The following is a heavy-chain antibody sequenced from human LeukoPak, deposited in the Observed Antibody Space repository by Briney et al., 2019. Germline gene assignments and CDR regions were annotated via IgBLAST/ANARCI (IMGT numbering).Heavy chain of an antibody. CDR1: GYTFTSYY. Sequence: ASVKVSCKASGYTFTSYYMHWVRQSPGQGLEWMGRIKPSGGSTAYAQKFQGRVTMTTDTSTSTAYMELSSLRSEDTAVYYCARVIVATSSYYYMDVWGKGTTVTVSS. J-gene: IGHJ6*03. CDR2: IKPSGGST. CDR3: ARVIVATSSYYYMDV. D-gene: IGHD5-12*01. V-gene: IGHV1-46*01.